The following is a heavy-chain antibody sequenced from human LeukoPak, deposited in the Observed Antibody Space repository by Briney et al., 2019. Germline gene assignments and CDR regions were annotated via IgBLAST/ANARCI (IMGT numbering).Heavy chain of an antibody. CDR3: ARDLTRLRFLEWLLPLDAFDI. J-gene: IGHJ3*02. Sequence: ASVKVSCKASGYTFTSHDINWVRQTTGQGLEWMGWMSPNSGNTNYAQKLQGRVTMTTDTSTSTAYMELRSLRSDDTAVYYCARDLTRLRFLEWLLPLDAFDIWGQGTMVTVSS. D-gene: IGHD3-3*01. CDR1: GYTFTSHD. V-gene: IGHV1-18*01. CDR2: MSPNSGNT.